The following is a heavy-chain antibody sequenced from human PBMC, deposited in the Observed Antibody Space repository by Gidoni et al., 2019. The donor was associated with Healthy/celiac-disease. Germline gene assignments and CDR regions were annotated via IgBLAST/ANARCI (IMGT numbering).Heavy chain of an antibody. CDR2: TYHSGST. V-gene: IGHV4-4*02. Sequence: QVQLQESCPGLVKPSGTLSLTCADSGGSISSSTWWRWVRQPPGQGLEWNGETYHSGSTHYNPSLKRRVTISVAKSKNHFSLKLSSVTAADTAVYYCAQRDRQYYYDSSGYQPVDYWGQGTLVTVSS. CDR3: AQRDRQYYYDSSGYQPVDY. D-gene: IGHD3-22*01. CDR1: GGSISSSTW. J-gene: IGHJ4*02.